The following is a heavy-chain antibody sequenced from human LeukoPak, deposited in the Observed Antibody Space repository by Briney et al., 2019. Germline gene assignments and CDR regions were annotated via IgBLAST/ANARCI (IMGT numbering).Heavy chain of an antibody. J-gene: IGHJ4*02. V-gene: IGHV3-21*01. CDR3: ARDTSGSYSITYFDS. Sequence: GGSLRLSCVASGFTFSSDSMNWVRQAPGKGLEWVSYIDSTGRYIYYADSVKGRFTISRDNAKNSLYLQMNSLRVEDTAVYYCARDTSGSYSITYFDSWGQGTLVTVSS. CDR2: IDSTGRYI. CDR1: GFTFSSDS. D-gene: IGHD3-10*01.